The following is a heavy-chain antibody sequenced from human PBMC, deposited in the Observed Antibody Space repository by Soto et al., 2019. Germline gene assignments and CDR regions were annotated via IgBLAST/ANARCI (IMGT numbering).Heavy chain of an antibody. CDR1: GGSISSYY. Sequence: QVQLQESGPGLVKPSETLSLTCTVSGGSISSYYWSWIRQPPGKGLEWIGYIYYSGSTNYNPSLKSRVTISVDTSKNQFSLKLSSVTAADTAVYYCARDWDSSSWYGRDYYMDVWGNGTTVTVSS. CDR2: IYYSGST. D-gene: IGHD6-13*01. CDR3: ARDWDSSSWYGRDYYMDV. V-gene: IGHV4-59*01. J-gene: IGHJ6*03.